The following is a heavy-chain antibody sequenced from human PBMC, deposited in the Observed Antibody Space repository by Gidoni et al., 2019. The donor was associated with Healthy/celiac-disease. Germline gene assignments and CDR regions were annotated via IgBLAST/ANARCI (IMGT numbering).Heavy chain of an antibody. CDR3: AKVMGGLDNPRRYSSSSAGAFDI. D-gene: IGHD6-6*01. CDR1: GFTFSSYA. V-gene: IGHV3-23*01. J-gene: IGHJ3*02. CDR2: ISGSGCST. Sequence: EVQLLESGGGLGQPGGSLRLSCAASGFTFSSYAIRWVRQAPGKGLGWGAAISGSGCSTYYADSVKGRFTISRDNSKNTLYLQMNSLRAEDTAVYYCAKVMGGLDNPRRYSSSSAGAFDIWGQGTMVTVSS.